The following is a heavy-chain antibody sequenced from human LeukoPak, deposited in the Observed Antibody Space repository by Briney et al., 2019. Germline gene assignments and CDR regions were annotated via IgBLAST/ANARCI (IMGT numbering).Heavy chain of an antibody. J-gene: IGHJ6*03. CDR3: ARESRGVSYYMDV. CDR2: ISGSGGSGST. D-gene: IGHD3-3*01. V-gene: IGHV3-21*01. Sequence: GGSLRLSCAASGFTFRSYSMNWVRQAPGKGLEWVSGISGSGGSGSTYYADSVKGRFTISRYNAKTSLYLQMNSLRAEDTAVYYCARESRGVSYYMDVWGKGTTVTVSS. CDR1: GFTFRSYS.